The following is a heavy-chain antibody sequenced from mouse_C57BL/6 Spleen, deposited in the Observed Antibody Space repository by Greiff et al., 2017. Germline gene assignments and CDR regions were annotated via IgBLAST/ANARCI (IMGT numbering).Heavy chain of an antibody. V-gene: IGHV1-19*01. CDR3: ARDGNSLFAY. J-gene: IGHJ3*01. D-gene: IGHD2-1*01. CDR1: GYTFTDYY. Sequence: EVMLVESGPVLVKPGASVKMSCKASGYTFTDYYMNWVKQSHGKSLEWIGVINPYNGGTSYNQKFKGKATLTVDKSSSTAYMELNSLTSEDSAVYYCARDGNSLFAYWGQGTLVTVSA. CDR2: INPYNGGT.